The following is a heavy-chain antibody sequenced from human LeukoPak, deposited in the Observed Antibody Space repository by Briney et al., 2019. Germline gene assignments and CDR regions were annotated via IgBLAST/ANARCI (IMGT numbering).Heavy chain of an antibody. CDR1: GGSVSSGSYY. CDR2: IYYSGST. J-gene: IGHJ4*02. V-gene: IGHV4-61*01. Sequence: SETLSLTCTVSGGSVSSGSYYWSWIRQPPGKGLEWIGYIYYSGSTNYNPSLKSRVTISVDTSKNQFSLKLSSVTAADTAVYYCARGGDYRFDYWGQGTLVTVSS. CDR3: ARGGDYRFDY. D-gene: IGHD4-17*01.